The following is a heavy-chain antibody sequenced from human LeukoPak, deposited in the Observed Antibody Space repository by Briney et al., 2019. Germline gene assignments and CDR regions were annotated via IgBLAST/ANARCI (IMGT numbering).Heavy chain of an antibody. CDR1: GYTFTSYG. D-gene: IGHD2-2*01. J-gene: IGHJ4*02. CDR2: ISAYNGNT. CDR3: ARIRALGYCSSTSCYQGGFDY. V-gene: IGHV1-18*01. Sequence: ASVKVSCKASGYTFTSYGISWVRQAPGQGLEWMGWISAYNGNTNYAQKLQGRVTMTTDTSTSTAYMELSRLRSDDTAVYYCARIRALGYCSSTSCYQGGFDYWGQGTLVTVSS.